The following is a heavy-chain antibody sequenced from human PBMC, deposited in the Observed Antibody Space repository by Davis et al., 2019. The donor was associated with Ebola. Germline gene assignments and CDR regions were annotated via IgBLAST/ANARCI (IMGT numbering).Heavy chain of an antibody. CDR1: GGSISSGGYY. CDR3: VLVAATDLYYYYGMDV. J-gene: IGHJ6*04. Sequence: MPSETLSLTCTVSGGSISSGGYYWSWIRQHPGKGLEWIGYIYYSGSTYYNPSLKSRVTISVDTSKNQFSLKLSSVTAADTAVYYCVLVAATDLYYYYGMDVWGKRTTVTVSS. V-gene: IGHV4-31*03. D-gene: IGHD2-15*01. CDR2: IYYSGST.